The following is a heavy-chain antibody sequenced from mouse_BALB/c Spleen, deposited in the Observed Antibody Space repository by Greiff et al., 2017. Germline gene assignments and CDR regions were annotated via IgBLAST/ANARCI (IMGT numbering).Heavy chain of an antibody. CDR2: ISSGGSYT. CDR1: GFTFSSYG. V-gene: IGHV5-6*01. J-gene: IGHJ3*01. D-gene: IGHD2-3*01. Sequence: EVKLMESGADLVKPGASLKLSCAASGFTFSSYGMSWVRQTPDKRLEWVATISSGGSYTYYPDSLKGRFTISRDNAKNTLYLQMSSLKSEDTAMYYCARQGYDGYDTWFAYWGQGTPVTVSA. CDR3: ARQGYDGYDTWFAY.